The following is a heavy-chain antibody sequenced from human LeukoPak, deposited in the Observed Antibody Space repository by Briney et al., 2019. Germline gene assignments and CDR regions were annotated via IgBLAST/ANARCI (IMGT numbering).Heavy chain of an antibody. CDR2: IYYSGST. CDR1: GGSISSYY. J-gene: IGHJ6*02. CDR3: ARDRVGRYYYYGMDV. V-gene: IGHV4-59*01. Sequence: PSETLSLTCTVSGGSISSYYWSWIRQSPGKGLEWIGYIYYSGSTNYNPSLKSRVTISVDTSKNQFSLKLSSVTAADTAVYYCARDRVGRYYYYGMDVWGQGTTVTVSS. D-gene: IGHD1-26*01.